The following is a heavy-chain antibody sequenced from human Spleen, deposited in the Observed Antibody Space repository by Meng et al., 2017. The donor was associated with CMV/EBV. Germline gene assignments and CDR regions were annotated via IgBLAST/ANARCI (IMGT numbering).Heavy chain of an antibody. CDR1: GDSVSSNSAA. J-gene: IGHJ6*02. CDR2: TYYRSKWYD. CDR3: ARDYYDSGAYYYTEEYYHGLDV. D-gene: IGHD3-22*01. Sequence: SETLSLTCAISGDSVSSNSAAWNWIRQSPPRGLEWLGRTYYRSKWYDDYAMAVKSRITINPDTSKNQFSLQLNSVTPEDTAVYYCARDYYDSGAYYYTEEYYHGLDVWGQGTTVTVSS. V-gene: IGHV6-1*01.